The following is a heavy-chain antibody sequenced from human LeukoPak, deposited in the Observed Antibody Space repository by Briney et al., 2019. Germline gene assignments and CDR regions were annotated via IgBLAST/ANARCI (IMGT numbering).Heavy chain of an antibody. CDR2: ISWNSGSI. J-gene: IGHJ4*02. Sequence: GGSLRLSCAASGFTFDDYAMHWVRQAPGKGLEWVSGISWNSGSIGYADSVKGRFTISRDNSKNTLYLQMNSLRAEDTAVYYCVGGSGSRRWVDYRGQGTLVTVSS. CDR3: VGGSGSRRWVDY. D-gene: IGHD3-10*01. CDR1: GFTFDDYA. V-gene: IGHV3-9*01.